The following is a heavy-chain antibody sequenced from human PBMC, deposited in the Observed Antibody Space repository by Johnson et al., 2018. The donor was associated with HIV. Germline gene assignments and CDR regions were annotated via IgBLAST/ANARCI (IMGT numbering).Heavy chain of an antibody. CDR3: ARLRGYSGYDSFDI. Sequence: VQLVESGGGVVQPGGSLRLSCAASGFTFSNYWMTWVRQAPGKGLEWVANINLDGSEKYYVDSVKGRFTISRDKAKNSLYLQMNSLRAEDTALYYCARLRGYSGYDSFDIWGQGTMVTVSS. V-gene: IGHV3-7*05. J-gene: IGHJ3*02. CDR2: INLDGSEK. D-gene: IGHD5-12*01. CDR1: GFTFSNYW.